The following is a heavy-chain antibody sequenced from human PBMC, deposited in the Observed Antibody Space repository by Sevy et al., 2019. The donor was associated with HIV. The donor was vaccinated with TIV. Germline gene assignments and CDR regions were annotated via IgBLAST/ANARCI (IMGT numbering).Heavy chain of an antibody. V-gene: IGHV4-39*02. CDR1: GGSITTGPYY. Sequence: SETLSLTCSISGGSITTGPYYWAWIRQSPGKGPEWLGSMYGTVEPNGNTYYNPTLRARIDMSMEKSNNRFDLSLRSVIAPDTAVNFCVKSLKAWYDFPAFDHWSQGIPVIFSS. CDR2: MYGTVEPNGNT. CDR3: VKSLKAWYDFPAFDH. J-gene: IGHJ4*02. D-gene: IGHD1-20*01.